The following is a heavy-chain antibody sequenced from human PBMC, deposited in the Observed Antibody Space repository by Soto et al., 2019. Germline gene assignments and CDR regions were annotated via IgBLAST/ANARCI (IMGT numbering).Heavy chain of an antibody. D-gene: IGHD2-15*01. CDR3: AVVAATYGFGP. CDR1: GGSISSSSYY. Sequence: QLQLQESGPGLVKPSETLSFTCTVSGGSISSSSYYWGWIRQPPGKGLEWIGSIYYSGSTYYNPSLKRRVTISADTSQNQFSLKLSSVTPADTAVYYCAVVAATYGFGPWGQEGLVTVSS. J-gene: IGHJ5*02. V-gene: IGHV4-39*01. CDR2: IYYSGST.